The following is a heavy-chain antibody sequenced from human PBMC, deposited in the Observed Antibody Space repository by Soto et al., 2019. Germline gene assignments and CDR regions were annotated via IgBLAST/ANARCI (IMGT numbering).Heavy chain of an antibody. Sequence: QITLKESGPTLVKPTQTLTLTCTFSGFSLSTSGVGVGWIRQPPGKALEWLALIYWDDDKRYSPSLKSRLTITKDTSKNQVVLTMTNMDPVDTATYYCAHRYISSWYRGERFGQFDYWGQGTLVTVSS. J-gene: IGHJ4*02. CDR3: AHRYISSWYRGERFGQFDY. CDR2: IYWDDDK. CDR1: GFSLSTSGVG. D-gene: IGHD6-13*01. V-gene: IGHV2-5*02.